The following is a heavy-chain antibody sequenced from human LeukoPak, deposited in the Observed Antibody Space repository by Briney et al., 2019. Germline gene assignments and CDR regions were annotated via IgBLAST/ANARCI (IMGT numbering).Heavy chain of an antibody. D-gene: IGHD1-1*01. V-gene: IGHV7-4-1*02. CDR1: GYTFTSYG. J-gene: IGHJ6*03. CDR2: INTNTGNP. Sequence: ASVKVSCKASGYTFTSYGISWVRQAPGQGLEWMGWINTNTGNPTYAQGFTGRFVFSLDTSVSTAYLQISSLKAEDTAVYYCARGNWNGPLLWYYYYYMDVWGKGTTVTVSS. CDR3: ARGNWNGPLLWYYYYYMDV.